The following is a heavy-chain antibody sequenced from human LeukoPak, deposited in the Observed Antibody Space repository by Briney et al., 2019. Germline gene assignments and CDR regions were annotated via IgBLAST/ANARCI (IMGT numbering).Heavy chain of an antibody. D-gene: IGHD2-2*01. CDR2: INPSGGST. V-gene: IGHV1-46*01. CDR3: ARGGIVVVPEPCYGMDV. J-gene: IGHJ6*02. Sequence: GASVKVSCKASGYTFTRYYMHWVRQAPGQGLEWMGTINPSGGSTSYAQKFQGRDTMTRDTSTSTVYMQLSSLRSEDTAVYYCARGGIVVVPEPCYGMDVWGQGTTVTVSS. CDR1: GYTFTRYY.